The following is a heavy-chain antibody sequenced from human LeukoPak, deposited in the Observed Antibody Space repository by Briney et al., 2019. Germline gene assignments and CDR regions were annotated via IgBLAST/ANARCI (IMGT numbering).Heavy chain of an antibody. D-gene: IGHD3-10*01. Sequence: SQALSLTCAISGDSVSSNSAAWNWIRQSPSRGLEWLGRTYYRSKWHSYYAPSVKSRITINPDTSKNQFSLQLKSVTPEDTAVYYCARMVGLVSDFWGQGTLVTVSS. CDR3: ARMVGLVSDF. CDR1: GDSVSSNSAA. CDR2: TYYRSKWHS. J-gene: IGHJ4*02. V-gene: IGHV6-1*01.